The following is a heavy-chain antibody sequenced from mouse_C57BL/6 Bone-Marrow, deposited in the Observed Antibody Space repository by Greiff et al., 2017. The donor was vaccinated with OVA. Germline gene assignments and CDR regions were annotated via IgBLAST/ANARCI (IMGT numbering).Heavy chain of an antibody. CDR1: GYTFTSYW. V-gene: IGHV1-61*01. D-gene: IGHD1-1*02. J-gene: IGHJ2*01. CDR3: AREGVGGLDY. CDR2: IYPSDSET. Sequence: VHLVESGTVLARPGSSVKLSCKASGYTFTSYWMDWVKQRPGQGLEWIGNIYPSDSETHYNQKFKDKATLTVDKSSSTAYMQLSSLTSEDSAVYYCAREGVGGLDYWGQGTTLTVSS.